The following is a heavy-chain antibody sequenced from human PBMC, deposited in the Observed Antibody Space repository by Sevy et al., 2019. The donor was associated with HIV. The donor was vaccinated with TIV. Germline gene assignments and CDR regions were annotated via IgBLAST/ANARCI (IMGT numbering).Heavy chain of an antibody. Sequence: GGSLRLSCAASGFTFSSYWMSWVRQAPGKGLEWVANIKQDGSEKYYVDSVKGRFTISRDNAKNSLYLQMNSLGAEDTAVYYCARVEYCSGGSCYDAFDIWGQGTMVTVSS. CDR1: GFTFSSYW. D-gene: IGHD2-15*01. CDR2: IKQDGSEK. CDR3: ARVEYCSGGSCYDAFDI. V-gene: IGHV3-7*01. J-gene: IGHJ3*02.